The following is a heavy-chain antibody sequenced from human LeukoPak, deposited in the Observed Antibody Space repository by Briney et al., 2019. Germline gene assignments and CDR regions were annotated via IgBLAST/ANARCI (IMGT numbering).Heavy chain of an antibody. J-gene: IGHJ4*02. CDR1: GDSVSSNSAA. CDR3: ARDHARYSSGWYYFDY. D-gene: IGHD6-19*01. V-gene: IGHV6-1*01. CDR2: TYYRSKWYN. Sequence: SQTLSLTCAISGDSVSSNSAAWNWIRQSPSRGLEWLGRTYYRSKWYNDYAASVKSRITINPDTSKNQFSLQLNSVTPEDTAVYYCARDHARYSSGWYYFDYWGQGTLVTVSS.